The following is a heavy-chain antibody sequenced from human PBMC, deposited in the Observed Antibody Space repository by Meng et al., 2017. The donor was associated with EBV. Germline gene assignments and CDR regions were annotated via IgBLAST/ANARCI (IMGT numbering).Heavy chain of an antibody. Sequence: QVKLVQSGGGVKKPGSSVKVSCKTSGGTFRSDAVSWVRQAPGQGLEWMGGLIPMSDAPHYAQKFQGRVTMTADESTNTHYMDLSGLRFEDTAVYYCASESGRGFTPDYWGQGTLVTVSS. J-gene: IGHJ4*02. D-gene: IGHD3-10*01. CDR1: GGTFRSDA. V-gene: IGHV1-69*01. CDR2: LIPMSDAP. CDR3: ASESGRGFTPDY.